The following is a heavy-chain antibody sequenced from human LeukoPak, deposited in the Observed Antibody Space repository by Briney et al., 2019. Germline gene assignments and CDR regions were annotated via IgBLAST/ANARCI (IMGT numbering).Heavy chain of an antibody. D-gene: IGHD3-22*01. Sequence: PETLSLTCAVYGESFSGYYWSWIRQPPGKGLEWIGEINHSGSTNYNPSLKSRVTISVDTSKNQFSLKLSSVTAADTAVYYCARGVARTYYSDTSGYAAADYWGQGTLVTVSS. CDR1: GESFSGYY. CDR3: ARGVARTYYSDTSGYAAADY. J-gene: IGHJ4*02. V-gene: IGHV4-34*01. CDR2: INHSGST.